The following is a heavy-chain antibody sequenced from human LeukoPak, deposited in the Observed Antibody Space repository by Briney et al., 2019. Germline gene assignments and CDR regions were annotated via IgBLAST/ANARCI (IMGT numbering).Heavy chain of an antibody. CDR3: ARIRGYSYGPWDY. J-gene: IGHJ4*02. Sequence: GGSLRLSCAASGFTFGSYWMSWVRQAPGKGLEWVANIKQDGSEKYYVDSVKGRFTISRDNAKSSLYLQMNSLRAEDTAVYYCARIRGYSYGPWDYWGQGTLVTVSS. CDR1: GFTFGSYW. CDR2: IKQDGSEK. V-gene: IGHV3-7*01. D-gene: IGHD5-18*01.